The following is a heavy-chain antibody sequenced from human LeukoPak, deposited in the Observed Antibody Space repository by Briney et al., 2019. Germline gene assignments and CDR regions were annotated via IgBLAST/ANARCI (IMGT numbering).Heavy chain of an antibody. V-gene: IGHV5-51*01. CDR3: ARLKAAAGKMFDY. J-gene: IGHJ4*02. D-gene: IGHD6-13*01. CDR1: GYSFTSYW. CDR2: IYRGDSDT. Sequence: GESLKISCKGSGYSFTSYWIGWVRQMPGKGLEWMGIIYRGDSDTRYSPSFQGQVTISADKSISTAYLQWSSLKAADTAMYYCARLKAAAGKMFDYWGQGTLVTVSS.